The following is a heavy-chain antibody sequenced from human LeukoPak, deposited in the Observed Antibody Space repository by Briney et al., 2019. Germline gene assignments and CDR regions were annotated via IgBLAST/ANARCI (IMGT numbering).Heavy chain of an antibody. CDR3: ARSTYYDILTGYYQYHYGMDV. Sequence: GESLKISCKGSGYSFTSYWIGWVRQMPGKGLEWMGIIYPGDSDTRYSPSFQGQVTISADKSISTAYLQWSSLKASDTAMYYCARSTYYDILTGYYQYHYGMDVWGQGTTVTVSS. CDR2: IYPGDSDT. J-gene: IGHJ6*02. CDR1: GYSFTSYW. D-gene: IGHD3-9*01. V-gene: IGHV5-51*01.